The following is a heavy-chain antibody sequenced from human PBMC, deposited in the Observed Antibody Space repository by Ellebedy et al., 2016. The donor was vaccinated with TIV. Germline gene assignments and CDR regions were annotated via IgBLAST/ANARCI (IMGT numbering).Heavy chain of an antibody. D-gene: IGHD2-15*01. CDR2: ISYDGSNK. CDR1: GFTFSSHS. CDR3: ARDQVRASADPDR. J-gene: IGHJ5*02. V-gene: IGHV3-30*04. Sequence: GESLKISXGASGFTFSSHSMHWVRQAPGKGLEWVAVISYDGSNKYYTDSVKGRFTISRDNSKNTLYLQMNRLRAEDTAVYYCARDQVRASADPDRWGRGTPVTVSS.